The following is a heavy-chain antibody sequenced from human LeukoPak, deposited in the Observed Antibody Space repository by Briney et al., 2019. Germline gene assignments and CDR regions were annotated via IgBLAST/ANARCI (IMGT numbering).Heavy chain of an antibody. CDR1: GGSIISDY. J-gene: IGHJ4*02. CDR3: AREHPLGYCSSTSCFLDY. CDR2: IYYSGTT. D-gene: IGHD2-2*01. V-gene: IGHV4-59*12. Sequence: SETLSLTCTVSGGSIISDYWSWIRQPPGKGLEWIGYIYYSGTTNYNPSLKSRVSISVDTSKNQFSLKLSSVTAADTAVYYCAREHPLGYCSSTSCFLDYWGQGTLVTVSS.